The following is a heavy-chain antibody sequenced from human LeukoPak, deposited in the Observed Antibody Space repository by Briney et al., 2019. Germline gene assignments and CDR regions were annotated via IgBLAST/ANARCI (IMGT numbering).Heavy chain of an antibody. Sequence: PSETLSLTCAVSGYSISSGYYWGWFRQPPGKGPEWIGCIYHSGTTYYNPSLKSRVTISVDTSKNQFSPMISSVTAADTPVYYCARQGGSNSPYYYYYMDVWGKGTTVTVSS. D-gene: IGHD6-13*01. V-gene: IGHV4-38-2*01. J-gene: IGHJ6*03. CDR3: ARQGGSNSPYYYYYMDV. CDR1: GYSISSGYY. CDR2: IYHSGTT.